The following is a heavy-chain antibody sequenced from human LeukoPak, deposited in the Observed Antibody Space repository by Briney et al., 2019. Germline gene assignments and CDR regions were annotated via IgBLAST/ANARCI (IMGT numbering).Heavy chain of an antibody. J-gene: IGHJ4*02. D-gene: IGHD5-18*01. CDR1: GFTFSSSG. Sequence: PGGSLRLSCEPSGFTFSSSGMHWVRQAPGKGLEWVAVIWFDGSQKYYADSVKGRFTISRDNSKNTLSLEMNSLRDEDTAVYYCARGNGNNYGYLDYWGQGTVVTVSS. CDR3: ARGNGNNYGYLDY. V-gene: IGHV3-33*01. CDR2: IWFDGSQK.